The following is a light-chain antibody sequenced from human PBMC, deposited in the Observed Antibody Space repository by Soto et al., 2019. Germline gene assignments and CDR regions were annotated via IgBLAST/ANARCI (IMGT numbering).Light chain of an antibody. Sequence: QSALTQPASVSGSPGQSITISCTGTSSDIGGYNYVSWYQQHPGKAPKLIIYDVSHRPSGVSNRFSGSKSGNTASLTISGLQAEDEGDYYCSSYTSSSTYVFGTGTKVTVL. CDR2: DVS. CDR3: SSYTSSSTYV. CDR1: SSDIGGYNY. V-gene: IGLV2-14*03. J-gene: IGLJ1*01.